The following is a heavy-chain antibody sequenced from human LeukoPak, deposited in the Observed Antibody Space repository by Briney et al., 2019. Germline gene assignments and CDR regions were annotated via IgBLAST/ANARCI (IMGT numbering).Heavy chain of an antibody. V-gene: IGHV4-34*01. CDR3: ARQSGRLRRYYYYYMDA. D-gene: IGHD3-10*01. Sequence: SEALSLTCAVYGGSFSGYYWSWIRQPPGKGLEWIGEINHSGSTNYNPSLKSRVTISVDTSKNQFSLKLSSVTAADTAVYYCARQSGRLRRYYYYYMDAWGKGTTVTVSS. CDR2: INHSGST. J-gene: IGHJ6*03. CDR1: GGSFSGYY.